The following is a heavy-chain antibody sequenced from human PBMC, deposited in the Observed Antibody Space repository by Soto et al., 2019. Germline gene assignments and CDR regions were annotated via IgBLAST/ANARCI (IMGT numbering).Heavy chain of an antibody. D-gene: IGHD2-15*01. Sequence: PSETLSLACAVYGGSFSGYYWSWIRQPPGKGLEWIGEINHSGSTNYNPSLKSRVTISVDTSKNQFSLKLSSVTAADTAVYYCARYRYCSGGSCYRYFDYWGQGTLVTVSS. CDR1: GGSFSGYY. J-gene: IGHJ4*02. CDR3: ARYRYCSGGSCYRYFDY. V-gene: IGHV4-34*01. CDR2: INHSGST.